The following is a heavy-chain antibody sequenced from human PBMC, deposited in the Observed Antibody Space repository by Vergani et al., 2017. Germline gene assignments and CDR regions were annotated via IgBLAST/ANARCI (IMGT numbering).Heavy chain of an antibody. Sequence: QVQLQESGPGLVKPSETLSLTCSVSGDSMNTYYWTWIRQPPGKGLEWIGYIYDSGDTKYNPSLKSRVTMSLDTSKNQFSLKLYSVTAADTAVYYCARGALWWCRQIDSWGQGTLVTVSS. CDR1: GDSMNTYY. J-gene: IGHJ4*02. V-gene: IGHV4-59*01. D-gene: IGHD2-21*01. CDR3: ARGALWWCRQIDS. CDR2: IYDSGDT.